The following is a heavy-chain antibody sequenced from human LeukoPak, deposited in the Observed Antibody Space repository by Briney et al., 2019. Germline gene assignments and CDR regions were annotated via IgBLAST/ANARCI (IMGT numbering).Heavy chain of an antibody. J-gene: IGHJ4*02. V-gene: IGHV3-53*01. D-gene: IGHD3-3*01. CDR3: ARVLSGSSYDFWSGSNFDY. Sequence: PGGSLRLSCAASGFTVSSNYMSWVRQAPGKGLEWVSVIYSGGSTYYADSVKGRFTISRDNSKNTLYLQMNSLRAEDTAVYCCARVLSGSSYDFWSGSNFDYWGQGTLVTVSS. CDR1: GFTVSSNY. CDR2: IYSGGST.